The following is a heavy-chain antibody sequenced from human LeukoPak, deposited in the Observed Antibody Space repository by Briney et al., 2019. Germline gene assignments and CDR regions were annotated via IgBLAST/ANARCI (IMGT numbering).Heavy chain of an antibody. CDR2: IWYDGGYK. Sequence: GGSLRLSCAASGFTFSSHGMHWVRQAPGKGLEWVAVIWYDGGYKYCADSVKGRFTISRDNSNNTLYLQMNSLRAEDTAVYYCARDFGYDTSDYYYVPYYFDYWGQGTLVTVSS. D-gene: IGHD3-22*01. CDR3: ARDFGYDTSDYYYVPYYFDY. CDR1: GFTFSSHG. V-gene: IGHV3-33*01. J-gene: IGHJ4*02.